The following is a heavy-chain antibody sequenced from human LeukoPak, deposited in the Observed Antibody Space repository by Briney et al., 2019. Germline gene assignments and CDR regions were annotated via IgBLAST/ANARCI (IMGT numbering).Heavy chain of an antibody. V-gene: IGHV4-39*01. CDR2: IYHTAST. Sequence: PSETLSLTCTVSGGSISSSNYYRGWIRQPPGKGLEWIGGIYHTASTHYNPSLKSRVTISVDTSKYQLSLRLSSVTAADTALYYCILGGKLDYWGQGILVTVSS. D-gene: IGHD3-10*01. J-gene: IGHJ4*02. CDR1: GGSISSSNYY. CDR3: ILGGKLDY.